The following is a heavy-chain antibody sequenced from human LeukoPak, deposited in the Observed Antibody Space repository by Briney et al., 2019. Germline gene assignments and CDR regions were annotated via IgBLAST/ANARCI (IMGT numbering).Heavy chain of an antibody. J-gene: IGHJ5*02. CDR3: AREFSP. V-gene: IGHV4-4*07. Sequence: SETLSLTCTVSGDSISSYYWTWIRQPAGKGLEWIGLIYTSGTTNYDPSLDSRVTMSLDTSKNQFSLKLTSVTAADTAVYYCAREFSPWGQGTLVTVSA. CDR2: IYTSGTT. CDR1: GDSISSYY.